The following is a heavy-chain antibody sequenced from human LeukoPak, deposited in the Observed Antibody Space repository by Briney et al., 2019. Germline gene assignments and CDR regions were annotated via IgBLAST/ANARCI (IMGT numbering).Heavy chain of an antibody. CDR2: IWYDGSNK. CDR3: ARGYYHDSGTGLAYFDY. J-gene: IGHJ4*02. CDR1: GFSFSTYG. V-gene: IGHV3-33*01. Sequence: PGRSLRLSRAASGFSFSTYGMHWVRQAPGKGLEWVALIWYDGSNKYYADSVKGRFTISRDNSKNTVYLQMNSLTSDDTSLYYCARGYYHDSGTGLAYFDYWGQGTLVTVSS. D-gene: IGHD3-10*01.